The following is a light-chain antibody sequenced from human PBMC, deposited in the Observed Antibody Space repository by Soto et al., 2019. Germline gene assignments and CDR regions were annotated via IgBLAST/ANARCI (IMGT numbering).Light chain of an antibody. CDR3: QLYNIWPGA. Sequence: EIVMTQSPATLSVSPGERATLSCRASQSVSSNLAWYQQKPGQAPRLLIYGASTRATGIPARFSGSGSGTEFTLTISSLQSEDFAVYYSQLYNIWPGAFGQGT. CDR2: GAS. J-gene: IGKJ1*01. CDR1: QSVSSN. V-gene: IGKV3-15*01.